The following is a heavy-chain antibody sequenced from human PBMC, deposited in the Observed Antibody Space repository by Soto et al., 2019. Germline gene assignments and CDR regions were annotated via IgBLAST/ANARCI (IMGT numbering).Heavy chain of an antibody. CDR2: ISSSSSTI. V-gene: IGHV3-48*01. Sequence: GGSLRLSCAASGFTFSSYSMNWVRQAPGKGLEWVSYISSSSSTIYYADSVKGRFTISRDNAKNSLYLQMNSLRAEDTAVYYCARDDTGDYSNYPWLYYYMDVWGKGTTVTVSS. J-gene: IGHJ6*03. D-gene: IGHD4-4*01. CDR3: ARDDTGDYSNYPWLYYYMDV. CDR1: GFTFSSYS.